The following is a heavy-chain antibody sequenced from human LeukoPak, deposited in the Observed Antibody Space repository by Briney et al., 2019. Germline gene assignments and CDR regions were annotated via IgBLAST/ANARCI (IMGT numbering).Heavy chain of an antibody. CDR3: ARDYYGGNNFDY. CDR1: GGSISSYY. V-gene: IGHV4-59*01. J-gene: IGHJ4*02. D-gene: IGHD4-23*01. CDR2: IYYSGST. Sequence: SETLSLTCTVSGGSISSYYWSWIRQPPGKGLEWIGYIYYSGSTNYNPSLKSRVTISVDTSKNQFPLKLSSVTAADTAVYYCARDYYGGNNFDYWGQGTLVTVSS.